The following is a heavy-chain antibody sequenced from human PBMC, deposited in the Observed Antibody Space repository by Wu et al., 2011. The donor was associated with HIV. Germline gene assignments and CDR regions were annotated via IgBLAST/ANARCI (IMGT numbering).Heavy chain of an antibody. CDR3: SRDPNLGHY. V-gene: IGHV1-2*02. J-gene: IGHJ4*02. CDR2: INPNNGGT. Sequence: QVQLMQSGAEVKKPGASVKVSCKTSGYTFTGYYMHWVRQVPGQGLEWMGWINPNNGGTNYAQKFQGRVTMTRDTSIYTAYMELSRLRSDDTAVYYCSRDPNLGHYWGQGTLVTVSS. CDR1: GYTFTGYY. D-gene: IGHD1-26*01.